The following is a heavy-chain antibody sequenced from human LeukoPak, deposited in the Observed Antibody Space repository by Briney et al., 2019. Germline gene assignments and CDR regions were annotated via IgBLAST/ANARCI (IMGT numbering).Heavy chain of an antibody. CDR1: GYSISSGYY. D-gene: IGHD3-10*01. J-gene: IGHJ5*02. CDR2: IYHSGST. V-gene: IGHV4-38-2*02. CDR3: ARDSLWFGELAFDP. Sequence: PSETLSLTCAVSGYSISSGYYWGWIRQPPGKGLEWIGSIYHSGSTYYNPSLKSRVTISVDTSKNQFSLKLSSVTAADTAVYYCARDSLWFGELAFDPWGQETLVTVSS.